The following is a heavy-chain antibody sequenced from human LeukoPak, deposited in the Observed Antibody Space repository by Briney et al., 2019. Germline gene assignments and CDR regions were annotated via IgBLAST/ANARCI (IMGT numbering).Heavy chain of an antibody. J-gene: IGHJ4*02. CDR1: GFTFSSYA. Sequence: GRSLRLSCAASGFTFSSYAMSWVRQAPGKGLEWVSVISGSGGSTYYADSVKGRFTISRDNSKNTMYLQMNSLRAEDTAVYYCAKGKAVSYSSSWSDYWGQGTLVTVSS. V-gene: IGHV3-23*01. CDR3: AKGKAVSYSSSWSDY. D-gene: IGHD6-13*01. CDR2: ISGSGGST.